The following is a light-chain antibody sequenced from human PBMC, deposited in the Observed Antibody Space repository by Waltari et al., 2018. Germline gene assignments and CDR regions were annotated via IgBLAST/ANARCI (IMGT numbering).Light chain of an antibody. CDR3: MQALQTPPWT. Sequence: IVMTQSPLSLPVTPGEPASISCRSSQSLLQTNGYNYLDWYLQKPGQSPQLLIYLGSNRASGVPDRFSGSGSGTDFTLKINRVEAEDVGVYYCMQALQTPPWTFGQGTRVEIK. CDR1: QSLLQTNGYNY. CDR2: LGS. V-gene: IGKV2-28*01. J-gene: IGKJ1*01.